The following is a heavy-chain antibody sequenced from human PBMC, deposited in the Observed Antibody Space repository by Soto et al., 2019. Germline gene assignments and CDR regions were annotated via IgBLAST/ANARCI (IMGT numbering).Heavy chain of an antibody. CDR3: ARDGYSGHDYGG. CDR1: GGTFPNYT. Sequence: QVQLVQSGAEVKKPVSSVRVSCKASGGTFPNYTICWVRPAPGQGLEWMGRIIPILNRAQYAQKFQGRVTITGDKSTSTAYMDLNSLRSEDTAIYFCARDGYSGHDYGGWGQGTLVTVSS. D-gene: IGHD5-12*01. CDR2: IIPILNRA. J-gene: IGHJ4*02. V-gene: IGHV1-69*08.